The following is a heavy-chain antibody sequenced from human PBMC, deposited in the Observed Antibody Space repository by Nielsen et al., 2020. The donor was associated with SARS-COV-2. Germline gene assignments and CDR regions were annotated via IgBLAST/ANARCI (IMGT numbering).Heavy chain of an antibody. D-gene: IGHD3-3*01. J-gene: IGHJ6*02. V-gene: IGHV3-9*01. CDR1: GFTFDDYA. CDR2: ISWNSGSK. Sequence: SLKISCAASGFTFDDYAMHWVRQAPGKGLEWVSGISWNSGSKGYADSVKGRFTISRDNAKNSLFLQMNSLRAEDTALYYCAARYYDFSDYYYGMDVWGQGTTVTVSS. CDR3: AARYYDFSDYYYGMDV.